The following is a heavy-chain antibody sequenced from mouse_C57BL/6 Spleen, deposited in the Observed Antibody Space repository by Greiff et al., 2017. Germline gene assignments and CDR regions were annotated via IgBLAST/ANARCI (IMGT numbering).Heavy chain of an antibody. CDR1: GYTFTSYD. CDR2: IYPRDGST. V-gene: IGHV1-85*01. Sequence: QVHVKQSGPELVKPGASVKLSCKASGYTFTSYDINWVKQRPGQGLEWIGWIYPRDGSTKYNEKFKGKATLTVDTSSSTAYMELHSLTSEDSAVYFCARRYYDYDGAFAYWGQGTLVTVSA. J-gene: IGHJ3*01. CDR3: ARRYYDYDGAFAY. D-gene: IGHD2-4*01.